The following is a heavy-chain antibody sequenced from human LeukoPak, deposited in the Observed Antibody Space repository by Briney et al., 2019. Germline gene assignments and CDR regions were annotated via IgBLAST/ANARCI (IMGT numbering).Heavy chain of an antibody. CDR3: ARVGIAVAGSYWYFDL. CDR1: GFTVSSNY. J-gene: IGHJ2*01. CDR2: IYSGGST. D-gene: IGHD6-19*01. V-gene: IGHV3-53*01. Sequence: PGGSLRLSCAASGFTVSSNYMSWVRQAPGKGLEWVSVIYSGGSTNYADSVKGRFTISRDNSKNTLYLQMNSLRAEDTAVYYCARVGIAVAGSYWYFDLWGRGTLVTVSS.